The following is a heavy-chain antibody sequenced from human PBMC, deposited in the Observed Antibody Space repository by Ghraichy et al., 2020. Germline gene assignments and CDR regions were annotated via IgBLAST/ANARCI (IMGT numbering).Heavy chain of an antibody. V-gene: IGHV3-7*03. CDR1: RFSFKNFW. D-gene: IGHD3-10*01. CDR3: ARAGTPGSVDY. J-gene: IGHJ4*02. Sequence: GGSLRLSCEASRFSFKNFWMSWVRQAPGKGLEWVANINHDGKETYYVESVEGRFTISRDNAKNSLYLQMNSLRVDDAAVYYCARAGTPGSVDYWGQGTPVIVSS. CDR2: INHDGKET.